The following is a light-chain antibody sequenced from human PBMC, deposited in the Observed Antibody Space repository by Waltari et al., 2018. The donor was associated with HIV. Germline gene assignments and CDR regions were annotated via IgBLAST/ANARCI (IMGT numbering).Light chain of an antibody. J-gene: IGKJ2*01. CDR2: LGS. CDR1: QSLLHSDGYNY. CDR3: VHALQTVT. Sequence: DIVMTKSPLSLPVIPGEPASIPCRSSQSLLHSDGYNYLDWYLQKPGQSPHLLFFLGSHRAAGVADRFSGNGSGTDYTLKISRVEAEDVGVYYCVHALQTVTFGQGTKLEIK. V-gene: IGKV2-28*01.